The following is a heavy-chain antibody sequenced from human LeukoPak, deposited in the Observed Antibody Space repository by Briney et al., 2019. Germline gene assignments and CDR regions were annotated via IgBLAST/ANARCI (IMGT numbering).Heavy chain of an antibody. D-gene: IGHD3-9*01. CDR2: IYYSGST. CDR3: ARLPTLVTAAFDY. Sequence: SETLSLTCTVSGGSISSYYWSWIRQPPGKGLEWIGSIYYSGSTYYNPSLKSRVTISVDTSKNQFSLKLSSVTAADTAVYYCARLPTLVTAAFDYWGQGTLVTVSS. CDR1: GGSISSYY. V-gene: IGHV4-59*05. J-gene: IGHJ4*02.